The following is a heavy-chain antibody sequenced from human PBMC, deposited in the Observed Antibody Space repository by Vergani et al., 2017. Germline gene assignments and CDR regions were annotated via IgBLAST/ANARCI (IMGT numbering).Heavy chain of an antibody. CDR1: GFTFSTFP. V-gene: IGHV3-30-3*01. J-gene: IGHJ5*02. Sequence: QVQLVESGGGVVQPGRSLRLSCAASGFTFSTFPMHWVRQAPGKGLEWVAVISYDGSNKYYEDSVKGRFTISRDNSKSTLFLQMNTLRTEDTAVYYCARDQNSAWFGDWFDPWGQETLVTVSS. CDR2: ISYDGSNK. D-gene: IGHD6-19*01. CDR3: ARDQNSAWFGDWFDP.